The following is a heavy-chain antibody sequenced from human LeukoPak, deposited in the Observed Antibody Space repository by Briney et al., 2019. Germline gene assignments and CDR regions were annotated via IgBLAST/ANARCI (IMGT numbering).Heavy chain of an antibody. D-gene: IGHD1-14*01. CDR1: GFTFSSSA. CDR3: ARDLGTGSAFDY. J-gene: IGHJ4*02. CDR2: ISYDGGNK. V-gene: IGHV3-30*04. Sequence: GGSLRLSCAASGFTFSSSAMSWVRQAPGKGLEWVAVISYDGGNKYYADSVKGRFTISRDNSKNTQYLQMNSLRAEDTAVYYCARDLGTGSAFDYWGQGTLVTVSS.